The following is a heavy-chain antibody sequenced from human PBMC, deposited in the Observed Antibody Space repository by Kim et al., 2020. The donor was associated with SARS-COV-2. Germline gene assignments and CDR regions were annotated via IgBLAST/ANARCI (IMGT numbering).Heavy chain of an antibody. Sequence: ASVKVSCKASGYTFTSYGISWVRQAPGQGLEWMGWISAYNGNTNYAQKLQGRVTMTTDTSTSTAYMELRSLRSDDTAVYYCASVNAGYQLPVRGHNWFDPWGQGTLVTVSS. CDR1: GYTFTSYG. D-gene: IGHD2-2*01. CDR3: ASVNAGYQLPVRGHNWFDP. J-gene: IGHJ5*02. V-gene: IGHV1-18*01. CDR2: ISAYNGNT.